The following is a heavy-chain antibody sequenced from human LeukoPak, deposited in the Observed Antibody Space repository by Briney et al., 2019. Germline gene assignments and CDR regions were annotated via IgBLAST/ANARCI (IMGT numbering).Heavy chain of an antibody. Sequence: SEALSLTCAVYGGSFSGYYWSWIRQPPWKGLVWIGEINHSGSTNYNPSLKSRVTISVHTSKNQLYLKLSSVTAADTAVYHCARGRLSVRPKHSKLYSSSLKEPAWGQGTLGTVPP. D-gene: IGHD6-13*01. V-gene: IGHV4-34*01. CDR1: GGSFSGYY. J-gene: IGHJ5*02. CDR3: ARGRLSVRPKHSKLYSSSLKEPA. CDR2: INHSGST.